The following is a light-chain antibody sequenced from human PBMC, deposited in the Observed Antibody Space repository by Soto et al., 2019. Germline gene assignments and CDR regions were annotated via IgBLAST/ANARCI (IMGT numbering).Light chain of an antibody. J-gene: IGLJ2*01. Sequence: QSALTQPASVSGSPGQSITISCTGTSSDVGGFNYVSWYQQHPGKVPKLIIYDVNDRPSGVSDRFSGSKSGNTASLTISGLQAEDEADYFCRAYTSDTMHVLFGGGTKLTVL. CDR2: DVN. V-gene: IGLV2-14*01. CDR3: RAYTSDTMHVL. CDR1: SSDVGGFNY.